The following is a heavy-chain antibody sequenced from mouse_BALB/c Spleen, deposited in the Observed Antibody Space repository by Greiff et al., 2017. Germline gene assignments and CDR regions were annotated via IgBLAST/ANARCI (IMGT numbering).Heavy chain of an antibody. J-gene: IGHJ1*01. V-gene: IGHV1-15*01. D-gene: IGHD1-1*01. CDR3: TRGDYGSPFDV. CDR2: IDPETGGT. Sequence: QVQLQQSGAELVRPGASVTLSCKASGYTFTDYEMHWVKQTPVHGLEWIGAIDPETGGTAYNQKFKGKATLTADKSSSTAFMELRSLTSEDSAVYYCTRGDYGSPFDVWGAGTTVTVSS. CDR1: GYTFTDYE.